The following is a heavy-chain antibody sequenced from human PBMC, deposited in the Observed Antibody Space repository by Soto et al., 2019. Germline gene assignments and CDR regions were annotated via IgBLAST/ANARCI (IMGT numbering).Heavy chain of an antibody. D-gene: IGHD4-17*01. CDR1: GFTVSSNY. J-gene: IGHJ4*02. V-gene: IGHV3-53*04. CDR3: AREVGGYDYGDYRHFYFDY. Sequence: PGGSLRLSCAASGFTVSSNYMSWFRQAPGKGLEWVSVIYSGGSTYYADSVKGRFTISRHNSKNTLYLQMNSLRAEDTAVYYCAREVGGYDYGDYRHFYFDYWGQGTLVTVSS. CDR2: IYSGGST.